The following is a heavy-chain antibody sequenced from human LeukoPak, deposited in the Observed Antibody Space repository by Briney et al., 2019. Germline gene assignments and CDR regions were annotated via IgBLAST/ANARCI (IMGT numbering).Heavy chain of an antibody. CDR1: GFTFSTYW. V-gene: IGHV3-74*01. CDR2: LNRDGGSA. J-gene: IGHJ4*02. Sequence: GGSLRLSCTASGFTFSTYWMHWVRQAPGKGLVWISRLNRDGGSASYADSVKGRFTISRDNAKNTLYLQMNTLGAEDTAVYYCARGKVGASTSPFDYWGQGTLVTVSS. CDR3: ARGKVGASTSPFDY. D-gene: IGHD1-26*01.